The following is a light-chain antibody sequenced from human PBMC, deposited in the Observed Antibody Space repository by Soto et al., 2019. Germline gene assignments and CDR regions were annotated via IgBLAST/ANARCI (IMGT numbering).Light chain of an antibody. J-gene: IGLJ1*01. CDR2: EVS. CDR3: CSYAGSSTFV. Sequence: QSVLTQPASVSGSPGRSITISCTGTSSDVGNYNSVSWYQQHPGKAPKLMIYEVSKRPSGVSIHFSGSKSGNTASLTISGLQAEDEADYYCCSYAGSSTFVFGTGTKVTVL. V-gene: IGLV2-23*02. CDR1: SSDVGNYNS.